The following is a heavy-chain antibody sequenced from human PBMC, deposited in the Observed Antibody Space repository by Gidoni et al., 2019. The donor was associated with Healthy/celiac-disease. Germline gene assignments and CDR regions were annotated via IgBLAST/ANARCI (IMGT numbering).Heavy chain of an antibody. V-gene: IGHV3-30*18. CDR1: GFTFSKYG. J-gene: IGHJ4*02. Sequence: QVQLVESGGGVVQPGRSLRLSCAAPGFTFSKYGMHWVRQAPGKGLEWVAVISYDGSNKSSADSVKGRFTISRDNSKNTLYLQMNSLRAEDTAVYYCAKDRLPYYFDSSGYYDYWGQGTLVTVSS. CDR2: ISYDGSNK. CDR3: AKDRLPYYFDSSGYYDY. D-gene: IGHD3-22*01.